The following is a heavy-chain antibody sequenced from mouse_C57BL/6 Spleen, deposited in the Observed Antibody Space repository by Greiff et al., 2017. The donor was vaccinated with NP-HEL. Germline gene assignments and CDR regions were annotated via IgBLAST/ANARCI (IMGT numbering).Heavy chain of an antibody. D-gene: IGHD1-1*01. CDR3: ARPLRDAMDY. CDR2: ISSGGSYT. V-gene: IGHV5-6*01. Sequence: EVKLMESGGDLVKPGGSLKLSCAASGFTFSSYGMSWVRQTPDKRLEWVATISSGGSYTYYPDSVKGRFTISRDNAKNTLYLQMSSLKSEDTAMYYCARPLRDAMDYWGQGTSVTVSS. J-gene: IGHJ4*01. CDR1: GFTFSSYG.